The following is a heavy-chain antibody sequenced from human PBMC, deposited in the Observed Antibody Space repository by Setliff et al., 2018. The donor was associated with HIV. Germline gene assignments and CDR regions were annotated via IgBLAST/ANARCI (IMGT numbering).Heavy chain of an antibody. CDR3: AKVDNGHCTSASCRDFDY. Sequence: GGSLRLSCAASGFTFATCAMSWVRQAPGKGLEWVSAIDPSGSRIFYSDSVKGRFTISRDNSKNTLYLQMNSLTAEDTAVYYCAKVDNGHCTSASCRDFDYWGQGTLVTVSS. CDR1: GFTFATCA. CDR2: IDPSGSRI. J-gene: IGHJ4*02. V-gene: IGHV3-23*01. D-gene: IGHD2-2*03.